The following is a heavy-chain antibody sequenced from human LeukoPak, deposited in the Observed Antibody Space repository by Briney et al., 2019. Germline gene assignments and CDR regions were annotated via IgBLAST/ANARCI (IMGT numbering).Heavy chain of an antibody. CDR2: INHSGST. J-gene: IGHJ3*02. D-gene: IGHD3-9*01. CDR1: GGSFSGYY. Sequence: SETLSLTCAVYGGSFSGYYWSWIRQPPGKGLEWIGEINHSGSTNYNPSLKSRVTISVDTSKNQFSLKLSSVTAADTAVYYCARWPEEGSVLRHFDWLPPNAFDIWGQGTMVTVSS. CDR3: ARWPEEGSVLRHFDWLPPNAFDI. V-gene: IGHV4-34*01.